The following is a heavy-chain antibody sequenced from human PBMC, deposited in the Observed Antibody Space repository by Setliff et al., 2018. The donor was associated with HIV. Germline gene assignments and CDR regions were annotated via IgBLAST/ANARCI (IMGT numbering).Heavy chain of an antibody. V-gene: IGHV1-2*02. CDR3: AIWFGELLSRGDWFDP. J-gene: IGHJ5*02. Sequence: ASVKVSCKASGYTFTGYYMHWVRQAPGQGLEWMGWINPNSGGTTYAQKFQGRVTMTRDTSISTAYMELRSLRSDDTAVYYCAIWFGELLSRGDWFDPWGQGTLVTVSS. CDR2: INPNSGGT. D-gene: IGHD3-10*01. CDR1: GYTFTGYY.